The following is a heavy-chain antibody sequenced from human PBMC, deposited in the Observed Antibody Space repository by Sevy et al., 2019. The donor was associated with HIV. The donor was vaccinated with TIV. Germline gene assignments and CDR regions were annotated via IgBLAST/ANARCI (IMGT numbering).Heavy chain of an antibody. CDR2: ISGSGGST. D-gene: IGHD6-13*01. V-gene: IGHV3-23*01. Sequence: GGSLRLSCAASGFTFSSYAMSWVRQAPGKGLERVSAISGSGGSTYYVDSVKGRFTISRDNSKNTLYLQMNSLRAEDTAVYYCAKPLSAAAGTGFDYWGQGTLVTVSS. J-gene: IGHJ4*02. CDR1: GFTFSSYA. CDR3: AKPLSAAAGTGFDY.